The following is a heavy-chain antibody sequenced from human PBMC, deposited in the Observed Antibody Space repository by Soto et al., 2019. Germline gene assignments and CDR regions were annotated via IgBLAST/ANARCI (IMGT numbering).Heavy chain of an antibody. J-gene: IGHJ6*02. CDR3: AREMATTLVYDYYYGMDV. Sequence: GGSLRLSCAASGFTFSSYGMHWVRQAPGKGLEWVAVIWYDGSNKYYADSVKGRFTISRDNSKNTLYLQMNSLRAEDTAVYYCAREMATTLVYDYYYGMDVWGQGTTVTVSS. CDR2: IWYDGSNK. D-gene: IGHD5-12*01. CDR1: GFTFSSYG. V-gene: IGHV3-33*01.